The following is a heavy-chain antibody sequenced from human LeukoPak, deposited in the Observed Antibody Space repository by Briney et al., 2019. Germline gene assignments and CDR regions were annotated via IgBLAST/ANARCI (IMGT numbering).Heavy chain of an antibody. CDR3: ARGEDGDQDFDY. CDR1: GFTFSSYG. CDR2: ISSGGHVI. V-gene: IGHV3-48*03. D-gene: IGHD7-27*01. Sequence: PGGSLRLSCAASGFTFSSYGMTWVRQAPGKGLEWVSHISSGGHVISYEDSVKGRFIISRGDAESSLYLQMNSLRAEDTAVYYCARGEDGDQDFDYWGQGTLVTVSS. J-gene: IGHJ4*02.